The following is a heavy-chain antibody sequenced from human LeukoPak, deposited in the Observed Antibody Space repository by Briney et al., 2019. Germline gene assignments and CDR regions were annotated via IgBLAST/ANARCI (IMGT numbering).Heavy chain of an antibody. Sequence: PGGSLRLSCAASGFTFSTYWMSWVRQAPGKGLEWVANIKRDESDKHYLDSVEGRFIISRDNAKNSLYLQMNSLRAEDTAVYYCARDSSPRVYGSSWYYDAFDIWGQGTTVTVSS. CDR3: ARDSSPRVYGSSWYYDAFDI. D-gene: IGHD6-13*01. J-gene: IGHJ3*02. CDR2: IKRDESDK. V-gene: IGHV3-7*01. CDR1: GFTFSTYW.